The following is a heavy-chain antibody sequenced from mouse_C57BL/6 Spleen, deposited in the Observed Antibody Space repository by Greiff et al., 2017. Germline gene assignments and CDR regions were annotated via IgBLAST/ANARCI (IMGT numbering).Heavy chain of an antibody. D-gene: IGHD1-1*01. CDR3: TREGPITTVVEYFDY. Sequence: QVQLQQSGAELVRPGASVTLSCKASGYTFTDYEMHWVKQTPVHGLEWIGAIDPETGGTAYNQKFKGKAILTADKSSSTAYMELRSLTSEDSAVYYCTREGPITTVVEYFDYWGQGTTLTVSS. J-gene: IGHJ2*01. CDR1: GYTFTDYE. CDR2: IDPETGGT. V-gene: IGHV1-15*01.